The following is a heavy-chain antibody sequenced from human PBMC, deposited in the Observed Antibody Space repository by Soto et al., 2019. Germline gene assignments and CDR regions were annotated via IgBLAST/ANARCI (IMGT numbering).Heavy chain of an antibody. D-gene: IGHD1-26*01. CDR2: IKSKTDGGTT. J-gene: IGHJ4*02. CDR3: TTDLRWDLPPSAY. V-gene: IGHV3-15*07. CDR1: GFTFSNAW. Sequence: GGSLRLSCAASGFTFSNAWMNWVRQAPGKGLEWVGRIKSKTDGGTTDYAASVKGRFTISRDDSKNTLYLQMNSLKIEDTAVYYCTTDLRWDLPPSAYWGQGVLVTVSS.